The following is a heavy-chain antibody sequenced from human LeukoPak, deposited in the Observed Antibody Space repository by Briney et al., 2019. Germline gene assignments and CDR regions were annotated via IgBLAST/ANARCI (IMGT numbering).Heavy chain of an antibody. CDR1: GYTSTGYY. D-gene: IGHD5-18*01. CDR2: INPNSGGT. J-gene: IGHJ3*02. Sequence: ASVTVSCKASGYTSTGYYMHWVRQAPGQGLEWMGWINPNSGGTSYAQKFQGRVTMTRDTSISTAYMELSRLRSDDTAVYYCARDTAHDAFDIWGQGTMVTVSS. V-gene: IGHV1-2*02. CDR3: ARDTAHDAFDI.